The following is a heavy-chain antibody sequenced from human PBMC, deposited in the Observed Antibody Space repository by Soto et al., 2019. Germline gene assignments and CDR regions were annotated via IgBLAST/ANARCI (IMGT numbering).Heavy chain of an antibody. V-gene: IGHV3-23*01. CDR3: ANHAKHSSSSYWGRAFDI. Sequence: EVQLLESGGGLVQPGGSLRLSCAASGFTFSSYAMSWVCQAPGKGLEWVSAISGSGGSTYYADSVKGRFTISRDNSKNTLYLQMNSLRAEDTAVYYCANHAKHSSSSYWGRAFDIWGQGTMVTVSS. J-gene: IGHJ3*02. CDR1: GFTFSSYA. D-gene: IGHD6-6*01. CDR2: ISGSGGST.